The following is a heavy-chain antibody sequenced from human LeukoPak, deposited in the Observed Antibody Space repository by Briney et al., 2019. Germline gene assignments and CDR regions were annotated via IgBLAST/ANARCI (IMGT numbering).Heavy chain of an antibody. V-gene: IGHV4-34*01. D-gene: IGHD1-26*01. CDR1: GGSFSGYY. CDR2: INHSGST. Sequence: SETLSLTCAVYGGSFSGYYWSWIRQPPGKGLEWIGEINHSGSTNYNPSLKSRVTISVDTSKNQFSLKLSSVTAADTAVYYCARADSGSYYGDAFDIWGQGTMVTVSS. CDR3: ARADSGSYYGDAFDI. J-gene: IGHJ3*02.